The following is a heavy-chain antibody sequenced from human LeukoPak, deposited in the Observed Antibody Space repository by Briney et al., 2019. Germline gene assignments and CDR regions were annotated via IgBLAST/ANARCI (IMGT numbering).Heavy chain of an antibody. CDR3: AELGITMIGGV. J-gene: IGHJ6*04. D-gene: IGHD3-10*02. V-gene: IGHV3-7*01. CDR2: IKQDGSEK. CDR1: GFTFSSYW. Sequence: GGSLRLSCSASGFTFSSYWMHWVRQTPGKGLEWVANIKQDGSEKYYVDSVKGRFTISRDNAKNSLYLQMNSLRAEDTAVYYCAELGITMIGGVWGKGTTVTISS.